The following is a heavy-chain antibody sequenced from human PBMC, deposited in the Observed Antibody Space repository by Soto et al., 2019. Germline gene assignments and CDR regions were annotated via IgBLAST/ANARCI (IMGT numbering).Heavy chain of an antibody. J-gene: IGHJ4*02. CDR3: VRDIVAPGSFVYFDY. CDR1: GFTFSSYY. V-gene: IGHV3-7*05. D-gene: IGHD5-12*01. Sequence: EVQLVESGGGLVQPGGSLRLSCAASGFTFSSYYMTWVRQAPGEGLEWVANMNQDGSEKYYVDSVKGRFTISRDNAENSLYLEVSSLRAADTAVYYGVRDIVAPGSFVYFDYWGQGTLVTVSS. CDR2: MNQDGSEK.